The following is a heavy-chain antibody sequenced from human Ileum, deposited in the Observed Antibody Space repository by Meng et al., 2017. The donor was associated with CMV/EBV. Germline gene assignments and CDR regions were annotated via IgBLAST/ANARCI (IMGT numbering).Heavy chain of an antibody. V-gene: IGHV1-2*06. CDR1: GYTFTDNV. J-gene: IGHJ4*02. CDR2: INANNDKT. D-gene: IGHD2-21*01. CDR3: AKDLVVVSAPGDS. Sequence: ASGYTFTDNVIPWVRRAPGQGLQWMRHINANNDKTRCAQKFQSRVTMTRDTSINTVYMELNDLRSDDTAVYYCAKDLVVVSAPGDSWGQGTLVTVSS.